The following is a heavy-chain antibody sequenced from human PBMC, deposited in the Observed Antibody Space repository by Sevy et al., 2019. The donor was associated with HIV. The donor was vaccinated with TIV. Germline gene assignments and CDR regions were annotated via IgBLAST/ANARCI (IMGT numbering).Heavy chain of an antibody. CDR2: TNPQSGNT. Sequence: ASVKVSCKASGYSVTNYDINWVRQAPGQGLEWMGWTNPQSGNTGFKQKFQGRVTVTSNNSISTVYMELSGLKSDDTAVSYCARGAMAGVFWIDPWGQGTLVTVSS. V-gene: IGHV1-8*01. CDR3: ARGAMAGVFWIDP. D-gene: IGHD2-8*01. CDR1: GYSVTNYD. J-gene: IGHJ5*02.